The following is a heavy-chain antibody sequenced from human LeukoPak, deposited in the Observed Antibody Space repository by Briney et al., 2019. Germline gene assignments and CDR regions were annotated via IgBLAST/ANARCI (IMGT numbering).Heavy chain of an antibody. D-gene: IGHD6-13*01. J-gene: IGHJ4*02. V-gene: IGHV5-51*01. CDR2: IYPGDSDT. Sequence: GASLEISCKASGSSFTSYWIGWVRQLHGKGLEWMGIIYPGDSDTRSSPSFQGQVTISADKSISTAYLQWSSLKASDTAMYYCARHEAGWGIAAAGLWGQGTLVTVSS. CDR1: GSSFTSYW. CDR3: ARHEAGWGIAAAGL.